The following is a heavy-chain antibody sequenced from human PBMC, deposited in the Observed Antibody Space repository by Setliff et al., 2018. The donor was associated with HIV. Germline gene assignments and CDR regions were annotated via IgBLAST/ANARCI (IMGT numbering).Heavy chain of an antibody. CDR2: INHSGST. J-gene: IGHJ6*03. CDR3: ARGRDYVWGSYRPRRYYYYNMDV. V-gene: IGHV4-39*07. Sequence: SETLSLTCTVSGGSISSGGYYWSWIRQPPGKGLEWFGEINHSGSTNYNPSLKSRVTMSIDTSERQFSLKLTSVTAADTAVYYCARGRDYVWGSYRPRRYYYYNMDVWGKGTTVTVSS. D-gene: IGHD3-16*02. CDR1: GGSISSGGYY.